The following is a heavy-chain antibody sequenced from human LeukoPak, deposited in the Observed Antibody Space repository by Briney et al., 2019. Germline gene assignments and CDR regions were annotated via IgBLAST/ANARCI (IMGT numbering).Heavy chain of an antibody. Sequence: GGSLRLSCAASGFTFSGSAMLWVRQASGKGLEWVGRIRSKANSYATAYAASVKGRFTISRDDSKNTAYLQMNSLKTEDTAVYYCTRLRDPGKIIGVVIPSVGAFDIWGQGTMVTVSS. CDR2: IRSKANSYAT. J-gene: IGHJ3*02. D-gene: IGHD3-3*01. CDR3: TRLRDPGKIIGVVIPSVGAFDI. V-gene: IGHV3-73*01. CDR1: GFTFSGSA.